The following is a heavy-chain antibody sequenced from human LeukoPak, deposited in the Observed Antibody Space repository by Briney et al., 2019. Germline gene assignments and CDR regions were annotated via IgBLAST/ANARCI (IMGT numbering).Heavy chain of an antibody. D-gene: IGHD2-15*01. V-gene: IGHV1-69*13. CDR3: ARGPYCSGGSCPPRGWWYYYYGMDV. CDR1: GGTFSSYA. J-gene: IGHJ6*02. Sequence: GASVKVSCKASGGTFSSYAISWVRQAPGQGLEWMGGIIPIFGTANYAQKFQGRVTITADESTSTAYMELSSLRSEDTAVYYCARGPYCSGGSCPPRGWWYYYYGMDVWGQGTTVTVSS. CDR2: IIPIFGTA.